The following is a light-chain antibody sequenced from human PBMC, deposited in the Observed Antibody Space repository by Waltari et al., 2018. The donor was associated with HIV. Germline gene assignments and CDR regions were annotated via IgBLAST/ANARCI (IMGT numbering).Light chain of an antibody. CDR3: QQHTSSVT. V-gene: IGKV3D-15*01. Sequence: EIVMTQSPATLSVSLGKRATLSCRASQSIGNNLAWYQQKFGQAPSLVMYGTSTRATGVPARFTGSGSGTNFILTINSLQSDDSGIYFCQQHTSSVTFGGGTKV. J-gene: IGKJ4*01. CDR1: QSIGNN. CDR2: GTS.